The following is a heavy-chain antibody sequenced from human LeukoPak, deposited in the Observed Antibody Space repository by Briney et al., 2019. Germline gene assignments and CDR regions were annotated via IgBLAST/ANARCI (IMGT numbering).Heavy chain of an antibody. D-gene: IGHD2/OR15-2a*01. J-gene: IGHJ4*02. CDR3: ASHRRYTTGSEEFDY. Sequence: PSETLSLTCTVSGGSISSSDYYGAWIRQPPGKGLEWIGSIYYNGNTYYNPSLKSRVTIPVDMSNNQFSLKLSSVTAADTAVYYCASHRRYTTGSEEFDYWGQGTLVTVSS. CDR2: IYYNGNT. V-gene: IGHV4-39*01. CDR1: GGSISSSDYY.